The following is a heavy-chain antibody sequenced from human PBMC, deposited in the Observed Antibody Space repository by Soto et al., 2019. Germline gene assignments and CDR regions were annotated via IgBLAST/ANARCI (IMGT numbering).Heavy chain of an antibody. CDR2: INHTGGT. D-gene: IGHD3-3*01. Sequence: QVHLQQWGAGLLKPSETLSLTCAVYGGSVNGYYWNWIRQPPGKGLEWIGEINHTGGTHYNPSLKSRVPMSVATSKNQCSLRLSSVTAADTAIYSCATRITVFGLLIPPFDPWGKGTQVTVSS. CDR3: ATRITVFGLLIPPFDP. V-gene: IGHV4-34*02. CDR1: GGSVNGYY. J-gene: IGHJ5*02.